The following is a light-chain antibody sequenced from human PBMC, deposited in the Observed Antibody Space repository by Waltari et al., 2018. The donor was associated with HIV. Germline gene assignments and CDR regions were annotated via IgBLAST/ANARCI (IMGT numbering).Light chain of an antibody. Sequence: QSVLTQPPSASGTPGQSVTISCSGSRSTLGGNTGNWFQLLPGTAPKLLIYTNNQRPSGVPDRFSGSKSGTSASLAISGLQSEDEADYYCAAWDDSLNGVVFGGGTKLTVL. J-gene: IGLJ2*01. CDR2: TNN. CDR1: RSTLGGNT. CDR3: AAWDDSLNGVV. V-gene: IGLV1-44*01.